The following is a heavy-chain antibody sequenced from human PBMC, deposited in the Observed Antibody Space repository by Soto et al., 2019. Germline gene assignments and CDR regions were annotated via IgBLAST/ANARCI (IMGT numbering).Heavy chain of an antibody. J-gene: IGHJ4*02. D-gene: IGHD6-6*01. CDR1: GYTFTSYS. CDR2: ISAYNGNT. V-gene: IGHV1-18*01. CDR3: ARVPYRTSNLRSDY. Sequence: QVQLVQSGAEVKKPGASVMVSCKASGYTFTSYSVTWVRQAPGQGLEWMGWISAYNGNTNYAQKLQGRVTMTTDTSTSTAYMELRSLRSDDTAVYYCARVPYRTSNLRSDYWGQGTLVTVSS.